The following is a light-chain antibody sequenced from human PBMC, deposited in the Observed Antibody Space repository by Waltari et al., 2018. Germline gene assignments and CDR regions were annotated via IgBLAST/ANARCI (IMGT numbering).Light chain of an antibody. CDR1: SSDVGAYNY. CDR3: SSYISSSTLEL. Sequence: QSALTQPASVSGSPGQSITISCTGTSSDVGAYNYVSWYQQHPGKAPKLMLFDVSIRPSGGSNRFSGSESGNTASLTISGLQAEDEADYYCSSYISSSTLELFGGGTSLTVL. V-gene: IGLV2-14*03. CDR2: DVS. J-gene: IGLJ2*01.